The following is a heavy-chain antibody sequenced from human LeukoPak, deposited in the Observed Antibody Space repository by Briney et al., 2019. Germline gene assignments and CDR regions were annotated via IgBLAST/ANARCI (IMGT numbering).Heavy chain of an antibody. V-gene: IGHV1-2*02. CDR3: ARVGITMVRGVRNWFDP. CDR1: GYTFTGYY. J-gene: IGHJ5*02. Sequence: ASVKVSCKASGYTFTGYYMHWVRQAPGQGLEWMGWINPNSGGTNYAQKFQGRVTMTRDTSISTDYMELSRLRSDDTAVYYCARVGITMVRGVRNWFDPWGQGTLVTVSS. CDR2: INPNSGGT. D-gene: IGHD3-10*01.